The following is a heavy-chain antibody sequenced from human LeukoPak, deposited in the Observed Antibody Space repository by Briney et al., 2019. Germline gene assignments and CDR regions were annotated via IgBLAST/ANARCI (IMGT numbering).Heavy chain of an antibody. D-gene: IGHD3-22*01. J-gene: IGHJ3*02. Sequence: SETLSLTCSVSGDSISYFYWSWIRQAAGKGLEWIGRTSSSGNTDYNASLKSRVTISVDTSKNQFSLKLSSVTAADTAVYYCARVRDSSGHDAFDIWGQGTMVTVSS. CDR2: TSSSGNT. CDR3: ARVRDSSGHDAFDI. V-gene: IGHV4-4*07. CDR1: GDSISYFY.